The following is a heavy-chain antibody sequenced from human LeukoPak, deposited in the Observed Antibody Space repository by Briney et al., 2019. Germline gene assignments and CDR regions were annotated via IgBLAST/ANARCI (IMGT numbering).Heavy chain of an antibody. CDR2: INTNTGNP. CDR3: ARGITMVRGVGPGY. V-gene: IGHV7-4-1*02. CDR1: GYTFTSYA. D-gene: IGHD3-10*01. Sequence: APVKVSCKASGYTFTSYAMNWVRQAPGQGLEWMGWINTNTGNPTYAQGFTGRFVFSLDTSVSTAYLQISSLKAEDTAVYYCARGITMVRGVGPGYWGQGTLVTVSS. J-gene: IGHJ4*02.